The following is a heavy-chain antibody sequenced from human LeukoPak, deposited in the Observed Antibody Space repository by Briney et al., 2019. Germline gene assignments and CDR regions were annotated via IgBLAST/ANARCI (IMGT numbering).Heavy chain of an antibody. V-gene: IGHV1-69*06. Sequence: SAKVSCKASGGTFSSYAISWVRQAPGQGLEWMGGIIPIFGTANYAQKFQGRVTITADKSTSTAYMELSSLRSEDTAVYYCARWGGLLYYYGMDVWGKGTTVTVSS. CDR3: ARWGGLLYYYGMDV. D-gene: IGHD3-10*01. J-gene: IGHJ6*04. CDR2: IIPIFGTA. CDR1: GGTFSSYA.